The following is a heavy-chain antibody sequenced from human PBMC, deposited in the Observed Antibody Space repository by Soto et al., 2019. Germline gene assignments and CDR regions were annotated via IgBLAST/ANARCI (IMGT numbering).Heavy chain of an antibody. V-gene: IGHV6-1*01. CDR1: GDSVSSNSAA. CDR3: ARSCPPSSGYYYYYGMDV. CDR2: TYYRSKWYN. D-gene: IGHD3-22*01. Sequence: QSQTLSLTCAISGDSVSSNSAAWNWIRQSPSRGLEWLGRTYYRSKWYNDYAVSVKSRITINPDTSKNQFSLQLNSVTPEDTAVYYCARSCPPSSGYYYYYGMDVWGQGTTVTVSS. J-gene: IGHJ6*02.